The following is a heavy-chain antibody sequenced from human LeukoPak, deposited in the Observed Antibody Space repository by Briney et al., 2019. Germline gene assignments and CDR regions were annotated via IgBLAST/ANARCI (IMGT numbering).Heavy chain of an antibody. CDR3: ARALYCSSTSCPELD. V-gene: IGHV3-20*04. D-gene: IGHD2-2*01. Sequence: GGSLRLSCAASGFTFDDYGMSWVRQAPGKGLEWVSGINWNGGSTGYADSVKGRFTISRDNAKNSLYLQMNSLRAEDTGLYYCARALYCSSTSCPELDWGQGTLVTVSS. CDR1: GFTFDDYG. CDR2: INWNGGST. J-gene: IGHJ4*02.